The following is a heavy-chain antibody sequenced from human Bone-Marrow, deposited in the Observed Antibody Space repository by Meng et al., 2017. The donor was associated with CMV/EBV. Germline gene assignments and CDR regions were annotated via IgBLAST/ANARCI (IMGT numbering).Heavy chain of an antibody. CDR3: AKDSSYYYGSGSYLMYYYYGMDV. V-gene: IGHV3-30*02. CDR2: IRYDGSNK. CDR1: GFTFSSYD. Sequence: GGSLRLSCAASGFTFSSYDMHWVRQAPGKGLEWVAFIRYDGSNKYYADSVKGRFTISRDNSKNTLYLQMNSLRAEDTAVYYCAKDSSYYYGSGSYLMYYYYGMDVWGQGPTVTVSS. J-gene: IGHJ6*02. D-gene: IGHD3-10*01.